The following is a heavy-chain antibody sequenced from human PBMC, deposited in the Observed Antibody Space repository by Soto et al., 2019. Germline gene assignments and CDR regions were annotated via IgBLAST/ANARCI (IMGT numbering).Heavy chain of an antibody. CDR2: IYYRGST. D-gene: IGHD2-2*01. CDR3: AKSSTSANYFDY. J-gene: IGHJ4*02. CDR1: GGSISSGGYY. V-gene: IGHV4-31*03. Sequence: QVQLQESGPGLVKPSQTLSLTCTVSGGSISSGGYYWSWIRQYPGKGLEWIGYIYYRGSTYYNPSIKSRFTISVDTSTNQFSLKLSSVTAADTSVYYCAKSSTSANYFDYWGQGTLVTVSS.